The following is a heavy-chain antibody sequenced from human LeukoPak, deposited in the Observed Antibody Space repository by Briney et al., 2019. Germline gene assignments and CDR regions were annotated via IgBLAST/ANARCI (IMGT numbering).Heavy chain of an antibody. V-gene: IGHV4-61*01. CDR1: GGSVSSGSYY. Sequence: SETLSLTCTVSGGSVSSGSYYWSWIRQPPGTGLEWIGYIYYSGSTNYNPSLKSRVTISVDTSKNQFSLKLSSVTAADTAVYYCARDMVRGPLDYWGQGTLVTVSS. D-gene: IGHD3-10*01. CDR3: ARDMVRGPLDY. CDR2: IYYSGST. J-gene: IGHJ4*02.